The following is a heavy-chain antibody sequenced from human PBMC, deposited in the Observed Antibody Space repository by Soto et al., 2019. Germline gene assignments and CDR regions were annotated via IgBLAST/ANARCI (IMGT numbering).Heavy chain of an antibody. J-gene: IGHJ6*03. Sequence: GGSLRLSCAASGFTFSSYSMNWVRQAPGKGLEWVSSISSSSSYIYYADSVKGRFTISRDNAKNSLYLQMNSLRAEDTAVYYCARDKIDYNYYYMDVWGKGTTVTVSS. CDR1: GFTFSSYS. V-gene: IGHV3-21*01. CDR3: ARDKIDYNYYYMDV. CDR2: ISSSSSYI.